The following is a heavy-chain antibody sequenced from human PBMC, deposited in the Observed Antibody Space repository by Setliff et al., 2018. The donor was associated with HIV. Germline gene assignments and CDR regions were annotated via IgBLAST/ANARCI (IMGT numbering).Heavy chain of an antibody. CDR3: TRDFSRAVAVFEK. Sequence: GGSLRLSCEASGFTLSQYDMNWVRQAPGKGLEWLSYISNTAGTIYYADSVKGRFTISRDTAKNSVYLQMNNLRVEDTAVYYCTRDFSRAVAVFEKWGPGTQVTVS. CDR2: ISNTAGTI. V-gene: IGHV3-48*01. CDR1: GFTLSQYD. J-gene: IGHJ4*02. D-gene: IGHD6-19*01.